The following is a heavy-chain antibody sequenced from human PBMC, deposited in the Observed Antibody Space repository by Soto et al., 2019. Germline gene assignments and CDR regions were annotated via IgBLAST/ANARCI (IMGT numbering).Heavy chain of an antibody. CDR3: ARGRLTIFGVVIPKTWFDP. J-gene: IGHJ5*02. CDR2: MNPNSGNT. Sequence: ASVKVSCKASGYTFTSYDINWVRQATGQGLEWMGWMNPNSGNTGYAQKFQGRVTMTRNTSINTAYMELSSLRSEDTAVYYCARGRLTIFGVVIPKTWFDPWGQGTLVTVSS. V-gene: IGHV1-8*01. CDR1: GYTFTSYD. D-gene: IGHD3-3*01.